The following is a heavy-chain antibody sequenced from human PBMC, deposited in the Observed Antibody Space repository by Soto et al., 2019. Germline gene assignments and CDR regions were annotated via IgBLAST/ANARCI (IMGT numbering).Heavy chain of an antibody. CDR3: ARARNSYGSGSYNLYY. V-gene: IGHV3-21*01. CDR2: ISSGSTYI. J-gene: IGHJ4*02. CDR1: GFTFHSYG. D-gene: IGHD3-10*01. Sequence: EVQLVESGGGLVKPGGSLTLSCAASGFTFHSYGMIWVRRAPGKGLECVSSISSGSTYIYYADSLRGRFTVSRDNAKKALYLQMNSLRGDDTAVYYCARARNSYGSGSYNLYYWGQGTLVSVSS.